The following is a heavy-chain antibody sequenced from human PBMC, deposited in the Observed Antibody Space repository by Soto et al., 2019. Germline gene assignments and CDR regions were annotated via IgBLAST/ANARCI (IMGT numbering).Heavy chain of an antibody. Sequence: QVQLVQSGAEVKKPGASVKVSCKASGYTFTNYGISWVRQAPGQGLEWMGWISAYNGNTNYAQKLQGRVTMTTDTSTNTAYMELRSLRSDDTAVYYCARGSGVADLRYYYGMDVWGQGPTVTVSS. CDR2: ISAYNGNT. V-gene: IGHV1-18*01. D-gene: IGHD6-19*01. J-gene: IGHJ6*02. CDR1: GYTFTNYG. CDR3: ARGSGVADLRYYYGMDV.